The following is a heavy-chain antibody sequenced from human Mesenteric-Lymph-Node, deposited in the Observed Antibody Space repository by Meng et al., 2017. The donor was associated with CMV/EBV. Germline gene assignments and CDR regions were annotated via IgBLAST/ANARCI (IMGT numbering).Heavy chain of an antibody. D-gene: IGHD3-22*01. V-gene: IGHV3-30*02. CDR1: GFTFSNYG. CDR2: IQYDGSGK. J-gene: IGHJ6*02. CDR3: AKEGGSNYYDGYGMDV. Sequence: GESLKISCAASGFTFSNYGMHWVRQAPGKGLEWVAFIQYDGSGKFYANSVKGRFSISRGNSQSTLYLQMNSLRAEDTAVYYCAKEGGSNYYDGYGMDVWGQGTTVTVSS.